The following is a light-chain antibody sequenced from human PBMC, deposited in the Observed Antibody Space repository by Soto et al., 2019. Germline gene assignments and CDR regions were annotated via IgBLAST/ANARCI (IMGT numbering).Light chain of an antibody. J-gene: IGLJ1*01. CDR1: SSDVGGYNY. CDR2: EVS. CDR3: SSYTSSHTYV. Sequence: QYVLTQPASVSGSPGQSITVSCTGTSSDVGGYNYVSWYQQHPGKAPKLMIYEVSNRPSGVSNRFSGSKSGNTASLTISGLQAEDEADYFCSSYTSSHTYVFGSGTKLTVL. V-gene: IGLV2-14*01.